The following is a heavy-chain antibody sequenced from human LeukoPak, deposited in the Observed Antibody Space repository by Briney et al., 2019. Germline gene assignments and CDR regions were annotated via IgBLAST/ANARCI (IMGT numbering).Heavy chain of an antibody. Sequence: SETLSLTCAVYGGSFSGYYWSWIRQPPGKGLEWIGEINHSGSTNYNPSLKSRVTISVDTSKNQFSLKLSSVTAADTAVYYCARGVRQRWGGYYYGMDVWGQGPTVTVSS. CDR1: GGSFSGYY. J-gene: IGHJ6*02. D-gene: IGHD6-25*01. V-gene: IGHV4-34*01. CDR3: ARGVRQRWGGYYYGMDV. CDR2: INHSGST.